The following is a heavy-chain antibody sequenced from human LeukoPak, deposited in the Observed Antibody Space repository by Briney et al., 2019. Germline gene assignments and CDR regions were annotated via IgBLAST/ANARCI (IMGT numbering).Heavy chain of an antibody. D-gene: IGHD3-10*01. Sequence: GASVKVSCKASGYTFSTYGISWVRQAPGQGLEWMGWISAYKGNTYYAQKLQGRVTMTTDTSTSKSYMELRSLRSDDTAIYYCERDLYYYGSGSYYDVFDVWGQGTMVTVSS. CDR2: ISAYKGNT. J-gene: IGHJ3*01. V-gene: IGHV1-18*01. CDR1: GYTFSTYG. CDR3: ERDLYYYGSGSYYDVFDV.